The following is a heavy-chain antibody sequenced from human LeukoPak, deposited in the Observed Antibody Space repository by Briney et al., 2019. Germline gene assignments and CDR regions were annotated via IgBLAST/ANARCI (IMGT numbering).Heavy chain of an antibody. Sequence: GGSLRLSCAASGFPFSSYAMTWVRQAPGKGLEWVSSISAGGDFVYYGDSVKGRFTMSRDNAKNSLHLQMDSLTAEDTAVYYCARDSMRRYYGMDVWGQGTTVTVSS. J-gene: IGHJ6*02. CDR3: ARDSMRRYYGMDV. V-gene: IGHV3-21*01. CDR1: GFPFSSYA. D-gene: IGHD2/OR15-2a*01. CDR2: ISAGGDFV.